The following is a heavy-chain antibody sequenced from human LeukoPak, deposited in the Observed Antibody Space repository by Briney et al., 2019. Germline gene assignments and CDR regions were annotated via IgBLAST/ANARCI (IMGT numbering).Heavy chain of an antibody. CDR3: ARRSVYYDSSGYSHYGMDV. D-gene: IGHD3-22*01. J-gene: IGHJ6*02. CDR1: GYTFTSYD. V-gene: IGHV1-8*01. Sequence: ASVKVSCKATGYTFTSYDINWVRQATGQGLEWMGWMNPNSGNTGYAQKFQGRVTMTRNTSISTAYMEQSSLRSEDKAVYYCARRSVYYDSSGYSHYGMDVWGQGTTVTVSS. CDR2: MNPNSGNT.